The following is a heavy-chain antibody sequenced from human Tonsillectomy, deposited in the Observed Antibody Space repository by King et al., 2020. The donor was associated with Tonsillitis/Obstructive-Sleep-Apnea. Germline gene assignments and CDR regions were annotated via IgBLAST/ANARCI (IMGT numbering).Heavy chain of an antibody. J-gene: IGHJ6*03. CDR2: ISWHSNSL. CDR1: GFTFEDYA. D-gene: IGHD6-13*01. V-gene: IGHV3-9*01. CDR3: AKVGPAAGNFHNYYMDV. Sequence: VQLVESGGGLVQPGGSLRLSCAASGFTFEDYAMQWVRQAPGKGLEWVSGISWHSNSLDYADSVQGRFTISRDNSKNSLYLQMNSLRPEDTALYYCAKVGPAAGNFHNYYMDVWGKGTTVTVSS.